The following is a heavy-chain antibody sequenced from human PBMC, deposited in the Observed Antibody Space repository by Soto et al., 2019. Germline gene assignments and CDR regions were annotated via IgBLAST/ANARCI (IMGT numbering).Heavy chain of an antibody. Sequence: QVQLQESGPGLVKPSGTLSLTCAVAGGSISDNWWGWVRQAPGKGLEWIGEIYHSGTTYYNPSLKGRVIILVDNSASQISLTLSSVTAADTAVYYCARHVAVPRTRGFDYWGQGALVAVSS. CDR2: IYHSGTT. CDR1: GGSISDNW. J-gene: IGHJ4*02. V-gene: IGHV4-4*02. D-gene: IGHD2-15*01. CDR3: ARHVAVPRTRGFDY.